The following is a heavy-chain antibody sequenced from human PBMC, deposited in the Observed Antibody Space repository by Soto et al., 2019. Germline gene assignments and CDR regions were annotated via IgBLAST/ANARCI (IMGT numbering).Heavy chain of an antibody. D-gene: IGHD3-9*01. CDR2: ITARGSI. CDR3: ARESHDILTGPPWVWYCDL. Sequence: QVQLQQWGAGPLRPLETLSLTCGVSGGSFSGYYWAWIRQSPGKGLEGIGEITARGSINYNPSLKSRVSISVDTSKNHYSLNLRSVTAADTAVYDCARESHDILTGPPWVWYCDLWGRGTLVTVSS. J-gene: IGHJ2*01. V-gene: IGHV4-34*01. CDR1: GGSFSGYY.